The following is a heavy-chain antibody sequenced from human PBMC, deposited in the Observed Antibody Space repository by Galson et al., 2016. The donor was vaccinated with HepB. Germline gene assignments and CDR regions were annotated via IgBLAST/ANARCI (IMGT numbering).Heavy chain of an antibody. D-gene: IGHD1-26*01. CDR3: VHIVHSGSYYYFAY. Sequence: PALVKPTQTLTLTCIFSGFSLSTTGVGVGWMRQPPGKTLEWLAHIYWDGDERYSPSLKSRLTITKDTSKNRVVLTMTNMDPVDTATYYCVHIVHSGSYYYFAYWGQGTTVTVSS. CDR1: GFSLSTTGVG. V-gene: IGHV2-5*02. J-gene: IGHJ4*03. CDR2: IYWDGDE.